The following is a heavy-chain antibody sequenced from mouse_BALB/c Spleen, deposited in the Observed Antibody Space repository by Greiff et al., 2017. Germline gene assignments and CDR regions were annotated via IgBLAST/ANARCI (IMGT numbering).Heavy chain of an antibody. Sequence: VMLVESGPGLVAPSQSLSITCTVSGFSLTGYGVNWVRQPPGKGLEWLGMIWGDGSTDYNSALKSRLSISKDNSKSQVFLKMNSLQTDDTARYYCAREGTTATYFYYYAMDYWGQGTSVTVSS. CDR2: IWGDGST. CDR1: GFSLTGYG. J-gene: IGHJ4*01. V-gene: IGHV2-6-7*01. CDR3: AREGTTATYFYYYAMDY. D-gene: IGHD1-2*01.